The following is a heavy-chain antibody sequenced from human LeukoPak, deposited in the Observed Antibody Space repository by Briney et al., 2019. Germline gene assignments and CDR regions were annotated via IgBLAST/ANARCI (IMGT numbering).Heavy chain of an antibody. CDR1: GGSISSSSYY. D-gene: IGHD3-16*01. CDR3: ATNYDYSRYY. CDR2: IYYSGST. J-gene: IGHJ4*02. V-gene: IGHV4-39*07. Sequence: PSETLSLTCTVSGGSISSSSYYWGWIRQPPGKGLEWIGSIYYSGSTNYNPSLKSRVTISVDTSKNQFSLKLSSVTAADTAVYYCATNYDYSRYYWGQGTLVTVSS.